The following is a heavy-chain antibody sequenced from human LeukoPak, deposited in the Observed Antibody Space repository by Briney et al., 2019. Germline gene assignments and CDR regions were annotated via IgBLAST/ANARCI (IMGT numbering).Heavy chain of an antibody. D-gene: IGHD3-10*01. J-gene: IGHJ4*02. CDR2: IHRGGNT. Sequence: GGSLRFSCAASGFTVSGNYMSWVRQAPGKGLEWLSVIHRGGNTYYADSVKGRFTISRGSSKNTVFLQMDSLRAEDTAVYYCARDPGYGLGVDYGDYWGQGTLVTVSS. V-gene: IGHV3-66*01. CDR1: GFTVSGNY. CDR3: ARDPGYGLGVDYGDY.